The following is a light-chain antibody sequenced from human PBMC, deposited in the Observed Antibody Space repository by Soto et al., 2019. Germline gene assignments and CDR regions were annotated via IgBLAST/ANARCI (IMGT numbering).Light chain of an antibody. J-gene: IGLJ1*01. CDR2: EVT. V-gene: IGLV2-14*01. Sequence: QSALTPPASVSGSPGQAITISCTGTSRDVGGYDFVSWYRQYPGQAPKILIYEVTHRPSGVPDRFSGSKSGNTASLTISVLQSDDEADYYCSSYTITSSPVFGPGTKLTVL. CDR3: SSYTITSSPV. CDR1: SRDVGGYDF.